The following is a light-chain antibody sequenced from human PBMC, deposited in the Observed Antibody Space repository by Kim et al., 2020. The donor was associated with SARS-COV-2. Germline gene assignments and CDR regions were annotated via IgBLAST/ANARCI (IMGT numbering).Light chain of an antibody. V-gene: IGKV1-8*01. CDR2: AAS. Sequence: ASTGDKVTITCRASQGISSYLAWYQQKPGKAPKLLIYAASTLQSGVPSRFSGSGSGTDFTLTISCLQSEDFATYYCQQYYSYPLTFGGGTKVDIK. J-gene: IGKJ4*01. CDR3: QQYYSYPLT. CDR1: QGISSY.